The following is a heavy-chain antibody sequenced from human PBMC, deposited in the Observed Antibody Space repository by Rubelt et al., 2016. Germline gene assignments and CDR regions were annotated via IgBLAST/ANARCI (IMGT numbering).Heavy chain of an antibody. V-gene: IGHV3-7*03. J-gene: IGHJ6*02. CDR1: S. D-gene: IGHD3-22*01. CDR2: IKQDGSEK. CDR3: ARDQDYYDSSGYRAGYGMDV. Sequence: SMNWVRQAPGKGLEWVANIKQDGSEKYYVDSVKGRFTISRDNSKNTLYLQMNSLRAEDTAVYYCARDQDYYDSSGYRAGYGMDVWGQGTTVTVSS.